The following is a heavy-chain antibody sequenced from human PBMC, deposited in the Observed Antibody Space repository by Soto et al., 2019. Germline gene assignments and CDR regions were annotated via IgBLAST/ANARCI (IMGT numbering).Heavy chain of an antibody. CDR3: ARDYDSSGDY. CDR1: GGSISTSSYY. V-gene: IGHV4-39*01. Sequence: QLQLQESGPGLVKPSETLSLTCTVSGGSISTSSYYWGWIRQPPGKGLEWIGSIYYSGSTYYNPSLXGXAXIXVDTSKNQFSLKLSSVTAADTAVYYCARDYDSSGDYWGQGTLVTVSS. D-gene: IGHD3-22*01. CDR2: IYYSGST. J-gene: IGHJ4*02.